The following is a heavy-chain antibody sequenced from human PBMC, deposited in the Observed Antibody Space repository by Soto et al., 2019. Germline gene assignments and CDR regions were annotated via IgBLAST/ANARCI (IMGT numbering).Heavy chain of an antibody. D-gene: IGHD4-17*01. CDR1: GGSFSGYY. Sequence: SETLSLTCAVYGGSFSGYYWSWIRQPPGKGLEWIGEINHSGSTNYNPSLKSRVTISVDTSKNQFSLKLSSVTAADTAVYYCARVLETVTTNAFDIWGQGTMVTVSS. V-gene: IGHV4-34*01. J-gene: IGHJ3*02. CDR2: INHSGST. CDR3: ARVLETVTTNAFDI.